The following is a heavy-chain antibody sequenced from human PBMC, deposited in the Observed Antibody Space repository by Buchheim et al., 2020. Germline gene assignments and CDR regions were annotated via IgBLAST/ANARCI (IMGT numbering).Heavy chain of an antibody. CDR2: ISSYSGNT. CDR1: GYTFNSYG. D-gene: IGHD1-7*01. V-gene: IGHV1-18*01. J-gene: IGHJ6*02. CDR3: ARCSGTTPTYYFGMDV. Sequence: QVQLVQSGPEVKKPGASVKVSCKASGYTFNSYGISWVRQAPGQGLEWMGWISSYSGNTKFAQKLHGRVTLTTDTSTSTGYLELKSLRSDDTAVYYCARCSGTTPTYYFGMDVWGQGTT.